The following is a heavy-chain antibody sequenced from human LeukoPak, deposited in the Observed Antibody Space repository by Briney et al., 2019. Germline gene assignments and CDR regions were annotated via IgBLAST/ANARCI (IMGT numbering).Heavy chain of an antibody. CDR3: ASQTRHDYGDYYFDY. CDR1: GGSISSGGYS. V-gene: IGHV4-30-2*01. D-gene: IGHD4-17*01. CDR2: IYHSGST. Sequence: SETLSLTCAVSGGSISSGGYSWSWIRQPPGKGLEWIGYIYHSGSTYYNPSLKSRVTISVDRSKNQFSLKLSSVTAADTAVYYCASQTRHDYGDYYFDYWGQGTLVTVSS. J-gene: IGHJ4*02.